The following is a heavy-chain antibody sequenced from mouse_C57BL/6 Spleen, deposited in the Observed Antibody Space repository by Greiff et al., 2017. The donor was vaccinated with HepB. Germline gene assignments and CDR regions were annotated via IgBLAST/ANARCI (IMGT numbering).Heavy chain of an antibody. CDR3: ARSGGNYSFDY. J-gene: IGHJ2*01. CDR1: GYTFTSYW. V-gene: IGHV1-50*01. D-gene: IGHD2-1*01. Sequence: QVQLQQPGAELVKPGASVKLSCKASGYTFTSYWMQWVKQRPGQGLEGIGEIAPSDSYTNSNQKFKGKATLTVDTSASPAYMHRSSLTSEDSAVYYCARSGGNYSFDYWGQGTTLTVSS. CDR2: IAPSDSYT.